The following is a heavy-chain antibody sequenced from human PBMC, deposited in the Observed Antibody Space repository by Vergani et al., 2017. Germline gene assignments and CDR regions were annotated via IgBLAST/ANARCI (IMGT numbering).Heavy chain of an antibody. CDR2: IKSKFDLGTT. CDR1: GLGSRTPG. J-gene: IGHJ6*02. CDR3: TTDPRYCGDGSCYWLRDHHYYGMDV. Sequence: EVQLVESGEGTLKLGGSLGLSLLAPGLGSRTPGINWVEGLQGKEWRWSGGIKSKFDLGTTDYAAAVKGRFTISRDDSKNTLFLQMNGLKTEDIGVYYCTTDPRYCGDGSCYWLRDHHYYGMDVWGQGTTVTVSS. V-gene: IGHV3-15*07. D-gene: IGHD2-21*01.